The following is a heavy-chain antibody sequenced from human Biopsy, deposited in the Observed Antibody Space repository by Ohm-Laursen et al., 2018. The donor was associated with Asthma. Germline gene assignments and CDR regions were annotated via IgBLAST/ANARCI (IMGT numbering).Heavy chain of an antibody. CDR3: ARTFHFWSPYHAEHYQL. Sequence: SLRLSCAASGFAFGNYAMYWVRQVPGKGLEWVANIKHDGTEKNHVDSLKGRFTISRDNAKNSLYLQMNSLRAEDTAVYYCARTFHFWSPYHAEHYQLWGQGTLVTVS. CDR2: IKHDGTEK. V-gene: IGHV3-7*01. D-gene: IGHD3-3*02. CDR1: GFAFGNYA. J-gene: IGHJ1*01.